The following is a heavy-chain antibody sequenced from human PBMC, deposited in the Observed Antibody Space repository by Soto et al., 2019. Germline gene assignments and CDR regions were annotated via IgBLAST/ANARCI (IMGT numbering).Heavy chain of an antibody. CDR1: GGSISSSSYY. V-gene: IGHV4-39*01. Sequence: SETLSLTCTVSGGSISSSSYYWGWIRQPPGKGLEWIGSIYYSGSTYYNPSLKSRVTISVDTSKNQFSLKLSSVTAADTAVYYCARHTQSGDYYDSSGHFDYWGQGTLVTVSS. D-gene: IGHD3-22*01. CDR3: ARHTQSGDYYDSSGHFDY. CDR2: IYYSGST. J-gene: IGHJ4*02.